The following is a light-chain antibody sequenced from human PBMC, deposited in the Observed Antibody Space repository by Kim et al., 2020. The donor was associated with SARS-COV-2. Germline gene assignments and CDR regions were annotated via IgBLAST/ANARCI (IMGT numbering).Light chain of an antibody. CDR1: QSVRTY. CDR2: DAS. CDR3: QQRGNWPT. J-gene: IGKJ5*01. Sequence: LSPGESAPLSGRASQSVRTYLAWYQQKPGQSPRLLIYDASNRATGIPARFSGSGSGTDFTLTISSLEPEDFAVYYCQQRGNWPTFGQGTRLEIK. V-gene: IGKV3-11*01.